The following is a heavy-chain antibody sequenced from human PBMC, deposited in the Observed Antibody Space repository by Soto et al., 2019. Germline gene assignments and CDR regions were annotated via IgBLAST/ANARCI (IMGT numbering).Heavy chain of an antibody. CDR1: GFSLSNARMG. CDR3: ARMIGHSSSYYYYYGVDV. D-gene: IGHD6-6*01. V-gene: IGHV2-26*01. Sequence: SGPTLVNPTETLTLTCTVSGFSLSNARMGVSWIRQPPGKALEWLAHISSNDEKSYSTSLKSRLTISKDTSKSQVVLTMTNVDPVDTATYYCARMIGHSSSYYYYYGVDVWGQGTTVTVSS. CDR2: ISSNDEK. J-gene: IGHJ6*02.